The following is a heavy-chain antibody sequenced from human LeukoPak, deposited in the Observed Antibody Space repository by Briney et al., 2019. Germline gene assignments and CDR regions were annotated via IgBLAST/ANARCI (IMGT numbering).Heavy chain of an antibody. V-gene: IGHV3-9*03. CDR3: AKGLVGAFSI. CDR1: GFTFDDYA. D-gene: IGHD1-26*01. CDR2: ISWNSGSI. Sequence: GGSLRLSCAASGFTFDDYAMHWVRQAPGKGLEWVSGISWNSGSIGYADSVKGRFTISRDNAKNSLYLQINSLRAEDMALYYCAKGLVGAFSIWGQGTMVTVSS. J-gene: IGHJ3*02.